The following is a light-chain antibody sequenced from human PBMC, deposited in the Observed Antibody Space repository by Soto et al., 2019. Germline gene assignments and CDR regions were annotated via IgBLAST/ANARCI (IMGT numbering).Light chain of an antibody. V-gene: IGLV2-14*01. CDR2: EVG. J-gene: IGLJ1*01. CDR1: SRDVGGYSY. CDR3: SSYTSSSSYV. Sequence: QSALTQPAPVSGSPGQSITISCTGTSRDVGGYSYVSWYQQHPGKAPKLILSEVGNRPSGISNRFSASKSGDTASLTISGLQADDEAEYYCSSYTSSSSYVFGTGTKLTVL.